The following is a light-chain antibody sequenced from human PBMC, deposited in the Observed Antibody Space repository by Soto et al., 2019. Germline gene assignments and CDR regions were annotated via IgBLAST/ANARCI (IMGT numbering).Light chain of an antibody. CDR2: EVN. V-gene: IGLV2-14*01. J-gene: IGLJ1*01. CDR1: SSDVGDYNY. Sequence: QSVLTQPASVSGSPGQSITISCTGASSDVGDYNYVSWYQHHPGKAPKLLIYEVNNRPSGVSDRFSGSKSGNVASLTISWLQAEDEADYYCSSYTSSSTYVFGTGIKLTVL. CDR3: SSYTSSSTYV.